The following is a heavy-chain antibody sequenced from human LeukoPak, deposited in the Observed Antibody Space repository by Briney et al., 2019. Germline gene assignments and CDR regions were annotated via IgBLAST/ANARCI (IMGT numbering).Heavy chain of an antibody. D-gene: IGHD6-13*01. V-gene: IGHV4-59*08. CDR2: IYYGGST. CDR1: GGSISSYY. Sequence: SETLSLTCTVSGGSISSYYWSWIRQPPGKGLEWIGYIYYGGSTNYNPSLKSRVSISVDRSKNQFSLRLSSVTAADTAVYYCAKMGPAAAGIIDWGQGTLVTVSS. J-gene: IGHJ4*02. CDR3: AKMGPAAAGIID.